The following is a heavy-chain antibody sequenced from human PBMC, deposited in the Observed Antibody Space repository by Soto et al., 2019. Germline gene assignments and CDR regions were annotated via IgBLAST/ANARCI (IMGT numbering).Heavy chain of an antibody. J-gene: IGHJ4*02. CDR1: GFTFSSYS. CDR2: ISSSSSTI. D-gene: IGHD3-22*01. V-gene: IGHV3-48*02. CDR3: ARGLYYYNTGGYYF. Sequence: PGGSLRLSCAASGFTFSSYSMKWVRQAPGKGQEWVSYISSSSSTIYYADSVKGRFTISRDNAKNSLYLQMNSLRDEDTAVYYCARGLYYYNTGGYYFGGQGTLVTVSS.